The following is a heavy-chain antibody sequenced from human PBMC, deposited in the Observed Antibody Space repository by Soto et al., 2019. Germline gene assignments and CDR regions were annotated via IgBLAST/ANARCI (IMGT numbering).Heavy chain of an antibody. V-gene: IGHV3-7*01. CDR2: MRPDGSQK. CDR3: TRNSF. CDR1: GFTFSGAW. Sequence: EVQVVESGGGLVQPGGSLRLSCVASGFTFSGAWMSWVRQAPGKGPEWVANMRPDGSQKYYVDSVRGRFTISRDDAKKSLYLQLNSLRVEDTGVYYCTRNSFWGLGTLVTVSS. D-gene: IGHD2-15*01. J-gene: IGHJ4*02.